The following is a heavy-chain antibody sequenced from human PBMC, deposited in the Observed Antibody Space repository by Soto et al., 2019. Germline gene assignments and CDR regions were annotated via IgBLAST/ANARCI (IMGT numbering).Heavy chain of an antibody. J-gene: IGHJ4*02. CDR3: AKETWSSGWFAPFDY. CDR1: GFTCISYA. D-gene: IGHD6-19*01. Sequence: EVQLLEAGGGLVQPGGSLRLSCADSGFTCISYAMSWVRQAPGNGLEWVSAISGSDGTTYYADSVKGRFTISRDNSKNTLFLQMNSLRAADTAVYHCAKETWSSGWFAPFDYWAQGTLLTISS. CDR2: ISGSDGTT. V-gene: IGHV3-23*01.